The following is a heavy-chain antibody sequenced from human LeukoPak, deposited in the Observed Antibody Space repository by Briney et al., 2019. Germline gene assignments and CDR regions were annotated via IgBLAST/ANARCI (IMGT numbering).Heavy chain of an antibody. CDR2: IWYDGSNK. CDR3: ARGSSGWSLDYFDY. V-gene: IGHV3-33*08. J-gene: IGHJ4*02. D-gene: IGHD6-19*01. Sequence: GRSLRLSCAASGFTFSSYGMHWVRQAPGKGLEWVAVIWYDGSNKYYADSVKGRFTISRDNSKNTLYLQMNSLRAEDTAVYYCARGSSGWSLDYFDYWGQGTLVTVSS. CDR1: GFTFSSYG.